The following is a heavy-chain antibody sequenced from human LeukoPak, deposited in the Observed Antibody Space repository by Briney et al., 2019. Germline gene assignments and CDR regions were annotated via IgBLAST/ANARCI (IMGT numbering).Heavy chain of an antibody. D-gene: IGHD3-22*01. V-gene: IGHV1-69*13. CDR3: ARVTYDSSGYMWSYCDF. Sequence: SEKVSCTASGGTFSSYAISWVRHAPGQRLEWIGGSIPIFGKANYAQKYQGSVTITADESTSTAYMELSSLRSEDTAVYYCARVTYDSSGYMWSYCDFGGQGTLVSVS. CDR2: SIPIFGKA. CDR1: GGTFSSYA. J-gene: IGHJ4*02.